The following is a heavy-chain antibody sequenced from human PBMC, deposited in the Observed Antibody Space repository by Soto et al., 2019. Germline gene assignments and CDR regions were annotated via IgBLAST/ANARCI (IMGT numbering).Heavy chain of an antibody. CDR2: INHLEAT. Sequence: SETLSLTCTVSGASITYGAYSWSWIRQTPGKGLEWIGYINHLEATFYNPSFESRLTLSIDRTKNQFSLNLKSMSAADRAVYFCARGGGFDSFDYWGQGILVTVSS. J-gene: IGHJ4*02. D-gene: IGHD3-10*01. CDR3: ARGGGFDSFDY. CDR1: GASITYGAYS. V-gene: IGHV4-30-2*01.